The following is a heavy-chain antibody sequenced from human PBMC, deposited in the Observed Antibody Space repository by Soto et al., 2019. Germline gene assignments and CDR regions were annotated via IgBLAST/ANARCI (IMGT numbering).Heavy chain of an antibody. V-gene: IGHV3-30*18. CDR3: AKDAYYGSGNL. CDR1: GFTFSSYG. J-gene: IGHJ5*02. D-gene: IGHD3-10*01. CDR2: ISYDGSNK. Sequence: GGSLRLSCAASGFTFSSYGMHWVRQAPGKGLEWVAVISYDGSNKYYADSVKGRFTISRDNSKNTLYLQMNSLRAEDTAVYYCAKDAYYGSGNLWGQGTLVTVSS.